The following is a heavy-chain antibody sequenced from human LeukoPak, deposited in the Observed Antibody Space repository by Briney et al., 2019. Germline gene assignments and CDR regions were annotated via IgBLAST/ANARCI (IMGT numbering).Heavy chain of an antibody. CDR1: GFTFSSYG. V-gene: IGHV3-48*01. CDR3: ARGGWELPKYYFDF. D-gene: IGHD1-26*01. CDR2: ISGSASTT. J-gene: IGHJ4*02. Sequence: GGSLRLSCAASGFTFSSYGMNWVRRAPGKGLEWVSYISGSASTTFYADSVKGRFTISRDNAKNSLYLQMNNLRAEDTAVYYCARGGWELPKYYFDFWGQGTLVTVSS.